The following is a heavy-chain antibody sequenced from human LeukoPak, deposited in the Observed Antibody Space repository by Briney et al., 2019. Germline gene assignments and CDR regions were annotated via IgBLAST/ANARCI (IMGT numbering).Heavy chain of an antibody. Sequence: GGSLRLSCAASGVTLSSFAMSWARQAPGKGLEWVSGISSSGSGDNTYYADSVKGRFTISRDNSKNTLYLQMNSLRAEDTAVYYCARGHGTYYYGMDVWGQGTTVTVSS. CDR1: GVTLSSFA. D-gene: IGHD1-1*01. CDR2: ISSSGSGDNT. J-gene: IGHJ6*02. CDR3: ARGHGTYYYGMDV. V-gene: IGHV3-23*01.